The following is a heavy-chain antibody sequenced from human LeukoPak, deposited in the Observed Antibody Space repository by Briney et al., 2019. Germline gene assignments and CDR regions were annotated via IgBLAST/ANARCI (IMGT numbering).Heavy chain of an antibody. CDR1: GFTFGSYA. V-gene: IGHV3-30-3*01. D-gene: IGHD6-13*01. CDR2: VSYDGSSI. CDR3: ARDPHHLVATGALDY. J-gene: IGHJ4*02. Sequence: PGGSLRLSCAGSGFTFGSYALHWVRQAPGKGLQWLAVVSYDGSSIYYADSVKGRFTISRDNSKNTLYLQMNSLRTEDTAVYYCARDPHHLVATGALDYRGQGTLVTVSS.